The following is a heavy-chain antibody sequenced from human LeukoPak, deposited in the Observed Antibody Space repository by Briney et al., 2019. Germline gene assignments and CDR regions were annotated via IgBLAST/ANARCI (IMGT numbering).Heavy chain of an antibody. CDR1: GGTFSSYT. D-gene: IGHD5-18*01. CDR2: IIPILGIA. Sequence: SVKVSCKASGGTFSSYTISWVRQAPGQGLEWMGRIIPILGIANYAQKFQGRVTITADKSTSTAYMERSSLRSEDTAVYYCARVGRGYSDRWWFDPWGQGTLVTVSS. CDR3: ARVGRGYSDRWWFDP. J-gene: IGHJ5*02. V-gene: IGHV1-69*02.